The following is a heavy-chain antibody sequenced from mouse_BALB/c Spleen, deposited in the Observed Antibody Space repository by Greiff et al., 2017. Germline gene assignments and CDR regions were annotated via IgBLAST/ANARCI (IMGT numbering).Heavy chain of an antibody. CDR3: AREEGNYNAMDD. V-gene: IGHV3-6*02. D-gene: IGHD2-1*01. J-gene: IGHJ4*01. Sequence: DVQLQESGPGLVKPSQSLSLTCSVTGYSITSGYYWNWIRQFPGNKLEWMGYISYDGSNNYNPSLKNRISITRDTSKNQFFLKLNSVTTEDTATYYCAREEGNYNAMDDWGQGTSVSVSS. CDR2: ISYDGSN. CDR1: GYSITSGYY.